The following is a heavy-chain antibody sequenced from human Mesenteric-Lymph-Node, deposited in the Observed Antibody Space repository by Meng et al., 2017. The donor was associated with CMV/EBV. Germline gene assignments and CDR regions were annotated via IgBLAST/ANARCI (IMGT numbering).Heavy chain of an antibody. J-gene: IGHJ4*02. D-gene: IGHD3-9*01. V-gene: IGHV1-69*04. CDR1: GGTFSSYA. CDR2: IIPILGIA. CDR3: ARDYDILTGYTFDY. Sequence: KASGGTFSSYAISWVRQAPGQGLEWMGRIIPILGIANYAQKFQGRVTITADKSTSTAYMELSSLRSEDTAVYYCARDYDILTGYTFDYWGQGTLVTVSS.